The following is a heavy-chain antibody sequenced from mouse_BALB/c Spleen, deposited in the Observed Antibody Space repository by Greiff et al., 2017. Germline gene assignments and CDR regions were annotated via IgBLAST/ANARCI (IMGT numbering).Heavy chain of an antibody. CDR3: ARNGYDWYFDV. J-gene: IGHJ1*01. Sequence: EVKLVESGPGLVKPSQSLSLTCTVTGYSITSDYAWNWIRQFPGNKLEWMGYISYSGSTSYNPSLKSRISITRDTSKNQFFLQLNSVTTEDTATYYCARNGYDWYFDVWGAGTTVTVSS. CDR2: ISYSGST. CDR1: GYSITSDYA. D-gene: IGHD2-2*01. V-gene: IGHV3-2*02.